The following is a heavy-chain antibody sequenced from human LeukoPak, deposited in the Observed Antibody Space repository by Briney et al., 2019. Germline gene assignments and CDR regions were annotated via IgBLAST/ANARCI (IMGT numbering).Heavy chain of an antibody. J-gene: IGHJ5*02. CDR1: GFTFSSYS. D-gene: IGHD3-10*01. CDR2: ISSSSGYI. V-gene: IGHV3-21*01. Sequence: GGSLRLSCAASGFTFSSYSMNWVRQAPGKGLEWVSFISSSSGYIYYADSVKGRFTISRDNAKNSLYLQMNSLRAEDTAVYYCARVWFGESGWFDPWGQGTLVTVFS. CDR3: ARVWFGESGWFDP.